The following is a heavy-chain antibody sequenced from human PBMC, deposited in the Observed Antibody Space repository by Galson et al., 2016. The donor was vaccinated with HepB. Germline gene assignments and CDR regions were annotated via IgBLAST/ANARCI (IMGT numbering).Heavy chain of an antibody. Sequence: TLSLTCTVSGDSITSGTYFWNWIRQPPGKGPEWIGYVYKYGIMYRSPSLESRVNISVDTSKNQFPLNLGSVTAADTAVYYCARRNLRNYFFDYWGQGILVTVSS. CDR1: GDSITSGTYF. CDR2: VYKYGIM. J-gene: IGHJ4*02. CDR3: ARRNLRNYFFDY. V-gene: IGHV4-30-4*01.